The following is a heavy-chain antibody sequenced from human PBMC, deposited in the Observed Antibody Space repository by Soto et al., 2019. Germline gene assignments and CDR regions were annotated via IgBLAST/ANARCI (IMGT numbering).Heavy chain of an antibody. D-gene: IGHD2-15*01. V-gene: IGHV3-23*01. Sequence: EVQLLESGGGLAQPGGSLRLSCAASGFTFSSYAMSWVRQAPGKGLEWVSIISVSGDITYYADSVKGRFTISRDHSTDTPYLQMSSMRAADTALAYCAKGVVAAATNRPSDYWGRGTLVTVSS. CDR2: ISVSGDIT. CDR1: GFTFSSYA. CDR3: AKGVVAAATNRPSDY. J-gene: IGHJ4*02.